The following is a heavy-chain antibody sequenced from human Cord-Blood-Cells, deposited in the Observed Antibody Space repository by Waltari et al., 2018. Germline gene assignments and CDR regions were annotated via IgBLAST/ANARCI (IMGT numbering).Heavy chain of an antibody. CDR1: GYTFTGYY. J-gene: IGHJ4*02. D-gene: IGHD1-1*01. V-gene: IGHV1-2*02. CDR3: ARAPVQLEPGNFDY. Sequence: QVQLVQSGAEVKKPRASVKVSCKASGYTFTGYYMHWVRQAPGQGLEWMGWINPNRGGTNYAQKFQGRVTMTRDTSISTAYMELSRLRSDDTAVYYCARAPVQLEPGNFDYWGQGTLVTVSS. CDR2: INPNRGGT.